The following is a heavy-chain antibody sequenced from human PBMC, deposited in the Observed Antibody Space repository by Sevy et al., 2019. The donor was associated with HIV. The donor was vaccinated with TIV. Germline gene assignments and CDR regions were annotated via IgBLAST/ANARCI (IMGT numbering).Heavy chain of an antibody. CDR1: GYTLTELS. CDR3: ATLALYCGGDCPGHFFDY. Sequence: ASMKVSCKVSGYTLTELSMHWVRQAPGKGLEWMGGFDPEDGETIYAQKFQGRVTMTEDTSTDTAYMELSSLRSEDTAVYYCATLALYCGGDCPGHFFDYWGQGTLVTVSS. D-gene: IGHD2-21*02. CDR2: FDPEDGET. J-gene: IGHJ4*02. V-gene: IGHV1-24*01.